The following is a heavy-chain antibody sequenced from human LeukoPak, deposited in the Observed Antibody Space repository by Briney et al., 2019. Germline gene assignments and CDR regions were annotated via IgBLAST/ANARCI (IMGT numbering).Heavy chain of an antibody. J-gene: IGHJ4*02. CDR3: ARSPSIIAAAGLSDY. Sequence: GGSLRLSCAASGFTFSSYWMSWVRQAPGKGLEWVANIKQDGSEKYYVDSVKGRFTISRDNAKNSLYLQMNSLRAEDTAVYYCARSPSIIAAAGLSDYWGQGTLVTVSS. V-gene: IGHV3-7*01. CDR1: GFTFSSYW. CDR2: IKQDGSEK. D-gene: IGHD6-13*01.